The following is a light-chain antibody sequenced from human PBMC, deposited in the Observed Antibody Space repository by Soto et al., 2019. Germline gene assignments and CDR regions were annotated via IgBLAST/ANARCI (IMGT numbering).Light chain of an antibody. Sequence: QSALTQPRSVSGSPGQTVTISCTGTSSDVGGYNYVSWYQQHPGKAPKLMIYDASKRPSGVPDRFSGSKAGNAASLTISGHQDEDEADYCCCSYAGNSLWVFGGGTKLTVL. CDR1: SSDVGGYNY. J-gene: IGLJ3*02. V-gene: IGLV2-11*01. CDR3: CSYAGNSLWV. CDR2: DAS.